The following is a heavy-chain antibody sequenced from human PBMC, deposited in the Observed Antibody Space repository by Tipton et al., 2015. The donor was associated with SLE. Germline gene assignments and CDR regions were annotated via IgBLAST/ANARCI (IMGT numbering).Heavy chain of an antibody. J-gene: IGHJ1*01. Sequence: TLSLTCTVSGGSISSSSYYWGWIRQPPGKGLEWIGSIYYSGSTYYNPSLKSRVTIPVDTSKNQFSLKLSSVTAADTAVYYCARVNVVVPAAPSAGYFQHWGQGTLVTVSS. D-gene: IGHD2-2*01. CDR3: ARVNVVVPAAPSAGYFQH. V-gene: IGHV4-39*07. CDR1: GGSISSSSYY. CDR2: IYYSGST.